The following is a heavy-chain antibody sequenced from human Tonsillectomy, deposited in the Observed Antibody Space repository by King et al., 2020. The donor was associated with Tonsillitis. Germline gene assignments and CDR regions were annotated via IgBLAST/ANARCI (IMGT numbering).Heavy chain of an antibody. CDR1: GFTFDDYA. J-gene: IGHJ4*02. V-gene: IGHV3-9*01. CDR3: AKDKGLGLRVYYFDY. Sequence: VQLVESGGGLVQPGRSLRLYCAASGFTFDDYAMHWVRQAPGKGLEWVSGINWNSGRIDYADSVKGRFTISRDNAKNSLYLQMNSLRVEDTAFYYCAKDKGLGLRVYYFDYWGQGTLVTVSS. CDR2: INWNSGRI. D-gene: IGHD1-7*01.